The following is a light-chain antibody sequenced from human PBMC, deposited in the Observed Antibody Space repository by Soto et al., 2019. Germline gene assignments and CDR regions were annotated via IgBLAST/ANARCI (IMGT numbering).Light chain of an antibody. CDR1: QSISTY. CDR2: EAS. Sequence: DIQMTQSPSSLSTSLGDRVTITCRASQSISTYLNWYQQKPGKAPKLLIYEASNLQGGVPSRFSGSGSGTDFTLTITSLQPEDFAAYYCQQSYSIPWTFGQGTKVDIK. CDR3: QQSYSIPWT. J-gene: IGKJ1*01. V-gene: IGKV1-39*01.